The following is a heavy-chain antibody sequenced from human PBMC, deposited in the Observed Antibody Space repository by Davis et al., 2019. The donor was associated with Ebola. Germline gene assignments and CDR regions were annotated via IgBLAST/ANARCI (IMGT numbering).Heavy chain of an antibody. D-gene: IGHD4-23*01. CDR2: INPHNGNT. CDR1: GYTFTNYG. Sequence: ASVKVSCKASGYTFTNYGITWVRQAPGQGLEWMGWINPHNGNTNYAQNVQGRVTMTTDTSTSTAYMELRSLRSDDTAVYYCARVLPYGGVDYWGQGTLVTVSS. J-gene: IGHJ4*02. CDR3: ARVLPYGGVDY. V-gene: IGHV1-18*04.